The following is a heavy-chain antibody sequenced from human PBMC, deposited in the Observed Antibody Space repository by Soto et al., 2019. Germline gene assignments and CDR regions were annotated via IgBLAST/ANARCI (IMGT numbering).Heavy chain of an antibody. CDR1: GASIKSYY. J-gene: IGHJ3*01. CDR3: ASAPSKPGEPIWDAFDF. CDR2: IYASGIT. D-gene: IGHD1-26*01. V-gene: IGHV4-4*07. Sequence: QVQLQESCPVLVKPAETLSLTCPVSGASIKSYYWSWIRPPAGKGLECIGRIYASGITNYNPSLKSRVTMSIDTSKNQFALNLSSVTAADTAVYYCASAPSKPGEPIWDAFDFWGQGTMGTVSS.